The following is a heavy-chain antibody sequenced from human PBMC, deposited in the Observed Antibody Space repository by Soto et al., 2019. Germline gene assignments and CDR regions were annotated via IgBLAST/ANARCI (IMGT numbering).Heavy chain of an antibody. CDR2: IYHSGST. CDR1: VVSIVSGGYS. V-gene: IGHV4-30-2*06. CDR3: ARFTIHGGFHP. D-gene: IGHD3-10*01. J-gene: IGHJ5*02. Sequence: SETLSLTCVVSVVSIVSGGYSCTWIRQSPGKGLEWIGYIYHSGSTYYNPSLKSRVTISVDRSKNQFSLKLSSVTAADTAFYYCARFTIHGGFHPWGQATLVTVSS.